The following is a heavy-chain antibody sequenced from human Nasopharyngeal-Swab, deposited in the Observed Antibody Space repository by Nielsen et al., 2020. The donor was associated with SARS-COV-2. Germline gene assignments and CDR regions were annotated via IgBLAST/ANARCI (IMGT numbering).Heavy chain of an antibody. J-gene: IGHJ4*02. CDR3: TRLSYYYDSSSGG. Sequence: GESLKISCVASGFTFGTYWMQWVRQVPGKGLVWVSHINADGSSTTYADSVKGRFTITRDNAKNTRFLQMANLRAAETAVYYCTRLSYYYDSSSGGWGQGTLVTVSS. D-gene: IGHD3-22*01. V-gene: IGHV3-74*01. CDR2: INADGSST. CDR1: GFTFGTYW.